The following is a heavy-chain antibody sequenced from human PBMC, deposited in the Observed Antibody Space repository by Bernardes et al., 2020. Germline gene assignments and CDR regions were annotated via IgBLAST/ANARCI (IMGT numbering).Heavy chain of an antibody. CDR2: IYYSGST. CDR1: GGSVSSGSYY. CDR3: ARDGPMITAYFQH. D-gene: IGHD3-22*01. V-gene: IGHV4-61*01. J-gene: IGHJ1*01. Sequence: SETLSLTRTVSGGSVSSGSYYWSWIRQPPGKGLEWIGYIYYSGSTNYNPSLKSRVTISVDTSKNQFSLKLSSVTAADTAVYYCARDGPMITAYFQHWGQGTLVTVSS.